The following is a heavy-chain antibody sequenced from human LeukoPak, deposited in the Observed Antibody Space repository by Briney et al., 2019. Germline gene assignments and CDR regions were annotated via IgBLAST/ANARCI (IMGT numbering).Heavy chain of an antibody. CDR3: ARGPKANIVVVPAAIPRFGY. J-gene: IGHJ4*02. D-gene: IGHD2-2*02. CDR2: INHSGST. V-gene: IGHV4-34*01. CDR1: GGSYSGYY. Sequence: SETLSLTCAVYGGSYSGYYWSWIRQPPGKGLEWIGEINHSGSTNYNPSLKSRVTISVDTSKNQFSLKLSSVTAADTAVYYCARGPKANIVVVPAAIPRFGYWGQGTLVTVSS.